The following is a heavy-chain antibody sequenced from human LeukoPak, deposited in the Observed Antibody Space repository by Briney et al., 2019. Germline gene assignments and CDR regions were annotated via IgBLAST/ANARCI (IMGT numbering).Heavy chain of an antibody. CDR3: ARLSDLITFGEDAFDI. V-gene: IGHV5-51*01. D-gene: IGHD3-16*01. CDR2: IYPGDSDT. Sequence: GESLKISCKGSGYSFTSYWIGWVRQMPGKGLEWMGIIYPGDSDTRYSPSFQGQVTISADKSISTAYLQWSSLKASDTAMYYCARLSDLITFGEDAFDIWGQGTMVTVSS. CDR1: GYSFTSYW. J-gene: IGHJ3*02.